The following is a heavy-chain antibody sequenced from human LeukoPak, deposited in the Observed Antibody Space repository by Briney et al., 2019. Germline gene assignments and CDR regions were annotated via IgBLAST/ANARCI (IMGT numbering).Heavy chain of an antibody. CDR3: ARRGPVGAFDF. V-gene: IGHV3-23*01. D-gene: IGHD1-26*01. CDR1: GFTFSSYA. CDR2: ISGSGGST. Sequence: GGSLRLSCAASGFTFSSYAMSWVRQAPGKGLEWVSAISGSGGSTYYADSVKGRFTFSRDNSKDTVYLQMNSLRAEDTAVYYCARRGPVGAFDFWGQGTLVTVSS. J-gene: IGHJ4*02.